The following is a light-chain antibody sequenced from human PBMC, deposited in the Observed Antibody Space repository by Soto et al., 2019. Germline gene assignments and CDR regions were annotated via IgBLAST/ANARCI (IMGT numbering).Light chain of an antibody. CDR2: SNN. CDR3: AAWDDSLSGWV. CDR1: SSNIGSNY. J-gene: IGLJ3*02. V-gene: IGLV1-47*02. Sequence: QLVLTQPPSASGTPGQRVTISCSGSSSNIGSNYVYWYQQLPGTAPKLLIYSNNQRPSGVPDRFSGSKSGTSASLAISGLRSEDEADYYCAAWDDSLSGWVFGGGTKLTAL.